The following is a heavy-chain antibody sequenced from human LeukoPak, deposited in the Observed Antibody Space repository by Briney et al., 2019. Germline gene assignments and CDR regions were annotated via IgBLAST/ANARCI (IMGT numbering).Heavy chain of an antibody. D-gene: IGHD2-21*02. V-gene: IGHV3-30*18. J-gene: IGHJ4*02. CDR2: ISYDGSNK. CDR1: GCTFSSYG. Sequence: SGGSLRLSCAVSGCTFSSYGMHWVRQAPGKGLEWVAVISYDGSNKYYADSVKGRFTISRDNSKNTLYLQMNSLRAEDTAVYYCAKGLAYCGGDCYSSYFDYWGQGTLVTVSS. CDR3: AKGLAYCGGDCYSSYFDY.